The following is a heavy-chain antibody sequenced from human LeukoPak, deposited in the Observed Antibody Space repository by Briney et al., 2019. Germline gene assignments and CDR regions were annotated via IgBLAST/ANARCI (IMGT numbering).Heavy chain of an antibody. V-gene: IGHV3-23*01. J-gene: IGHJ4*02. CDR3: ATRPPSETYFAVFDY. Sequence: GGSLRLSCAASGVTFSSHAMSWVRQAPGKGLEWVSGITGSGGSTYYAESVKGRFTISRDNSKNTLYLQMNSLRVEDTAVYFCATRPPSETYFAVFDYWGQGTLVTVSS. D-gene: IGHD3-9*01. CDR2: ITGSGGST. CDR1: GVTFSSHA.